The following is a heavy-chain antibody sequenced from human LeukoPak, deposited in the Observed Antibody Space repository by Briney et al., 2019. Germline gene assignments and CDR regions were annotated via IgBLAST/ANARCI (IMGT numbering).Heavy chain of an antibody. J-gene: IGHJ6*03. D-gene: IGHD3-3*01. CDR1: GYTLTELS. CDR3: AREGDFWSADTNAHGYYYYMDV. Sequence: ASVKVSCKVSGYTLTELSMHWVRQAPGKGLEWMGGFDPEDGETIYAQKFQGRVTMTEDTSTDTAYMELSSLRSEDTAVYYCAREGDFWSADTNAHGYYYYMDVWGKGTTVTVSS. V-gene: IGHV1-24*01. CDR2: FDPEDGET.